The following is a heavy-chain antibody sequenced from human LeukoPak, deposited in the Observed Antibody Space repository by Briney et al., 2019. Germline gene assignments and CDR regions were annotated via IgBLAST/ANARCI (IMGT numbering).Heavy chain of an antibody. CDR3: ARKGYCSSTSCYISAFDT. V-gene: IGHV1-69*01. CDR1: GCTFSSYA. CDR2: IIPIFGTA. J-gene: IGHJ3*02. D-gene: IGHD2-2*02. Sequence: SVKVSCKASGCTFSSYAISRVRQAPGQGLEWMGGIIPIFGTANYAQKFQGRVTITADESTSTAYMELSSLRSEDTAVYYCARKGYCSSTSCYISAFDTWGQGTMVTVSS.